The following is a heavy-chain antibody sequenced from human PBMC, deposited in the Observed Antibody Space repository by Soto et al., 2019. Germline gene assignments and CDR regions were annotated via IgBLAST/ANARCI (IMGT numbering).Heavy chain of an antibody. V-gene: IGHV3-53*01. CDR3: ATSPLLPGDH. CDR2: IYSGGST. Sequence: EVQLVESGGGLIQPGGSLRLSCADSGFTFSSNDMNWVRQAPGKGLEWVSLIYSGGSTYYADSVKGRFTISRDNSKNTLYLQMSSLRAEDTAVYYCATSPLLPGDHCGQGTMVTVSS. CDR1: GFTFSSND. D-gene: IGHD3-22*01. J-gene: IGHJ3*01.